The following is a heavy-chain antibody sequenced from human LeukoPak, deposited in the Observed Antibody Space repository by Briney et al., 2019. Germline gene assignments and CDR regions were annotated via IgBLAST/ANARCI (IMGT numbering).Heavy chain of an antibody. V-gene: IGHV3-7*04. CDR2: IKKDGSAK. J-gene: IGHJ4*02. CDR3: GRGSGAPDC. CDR1: GFTFSSYW. Sequence: GGSLRLSCTASGFTFSSYWMNWVRQAPGKGLEWVAGIKKDGSAKFYVDSVKGRFTISGDNTKNSLYLQMNSLGVEDTAVYYCGRGSGAPDCWGQGTLVTVSS. D-gene: IGHD2-21*01.